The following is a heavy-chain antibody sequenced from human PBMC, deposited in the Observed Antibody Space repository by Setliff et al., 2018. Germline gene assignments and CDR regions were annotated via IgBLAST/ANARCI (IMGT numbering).Heavy chain of an antibody. CDR3: ARGKIRITMIVVPTGGAFDI. CDR1: GGSISSGGYY. D-gene: IGHD3-22*01. Sequence: SETLSLTCTVSGGSISSGGYYWSWIRQHPGKGLEWIGYIYYSGSTYHNPSLKSRVTISVDTSKNQFSLKLSSVTAADTAVYYCARGKIRITMIVVPTGGAFDIWGQGTMVTVSS. V-gene: IGHV4-31*03. J-gene: IGHJ3*02. CDR2: IYYSGST.